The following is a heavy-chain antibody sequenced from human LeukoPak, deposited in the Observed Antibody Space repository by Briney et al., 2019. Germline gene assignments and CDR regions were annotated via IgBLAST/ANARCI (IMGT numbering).Heavy chain of an antibody. J-gene: IGHJ5*02. V-gene: IGHV3-9*01. CDR1: GFTFDDYA. Sequence: PGRSLRLSCAASGFTFDDYAMHWVRQAPGRGLEWVSGISWNSGNIVYADSVKGRFTISRDNPKNSLYLQMNSLRPEDTAFYYCVKGATSSWYDWFDPWGQGTLVTVSS. D-gene: IGHD6-13*01. CDR3: VKGATSSWYDWFDP. CDR2: ISWNSGNI.